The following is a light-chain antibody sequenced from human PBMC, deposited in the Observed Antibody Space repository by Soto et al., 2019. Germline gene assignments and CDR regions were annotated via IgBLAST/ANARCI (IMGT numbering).Light chain of an antibody. V-gene: IGLV2-8*01. Sequence: QTVLTQPPSASGSPGQSVTISCTGTSSDVGAYNYVSWYQQHPGKAPKVIIYEVSKRPSGVPDRFSGSKSGNTASLTVSGLQAEDEADYYCSSFAGSNKGIFGGGTKLTVL. CDR1: SSDVGAYNY. CDR2: EVS. J-gene: IGLJ2*01. CDR3: SSFAGSNKGI.